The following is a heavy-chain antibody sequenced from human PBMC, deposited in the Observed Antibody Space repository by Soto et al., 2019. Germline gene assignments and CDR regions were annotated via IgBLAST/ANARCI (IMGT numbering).Heavy chain of an antibody. Sequence: QVQLVQSGAEMKRPGSSVKVSCQASGSTFSSYTVSWVRQAPGQGLEWMGRIIPVLGVTNYAQKFKGRVTITADKSKTTAYMELSSLRYGDTAVYYCARRRYCGADCYSKYYYGMDVWGQGTTVTVSS. CDR3: ARRRYCGADCYSKYYYGMDV. V-gene: IGHV1-69*02. J-gene: IGHJ6*02. CDR2: IIPVLGVT. D-gene: IGHD2-21*02. CDR1: GSTFSSYT.